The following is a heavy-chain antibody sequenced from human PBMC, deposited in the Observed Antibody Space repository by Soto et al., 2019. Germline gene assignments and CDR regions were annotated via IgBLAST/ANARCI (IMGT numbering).Heavy chain of an antibody. V-gene: IGHV3-23*01. CDR1: GFTFSSYA. Sequence: GGSLRLSCAASGFTFSSYAMSWVRQAPGKGLEWVSAISVSGGSTYYSDSVKGRFTISRDNSKNTLYLQMNSLRAEDTAVYYCAKRFYAGWGFVYWGQGTLVTVSS. CDR3: AKRFYAGWGFVY. CDR2: ISVSGGST. J-gene: IGHJ4*02. D-gene: IGHD6-19*01.